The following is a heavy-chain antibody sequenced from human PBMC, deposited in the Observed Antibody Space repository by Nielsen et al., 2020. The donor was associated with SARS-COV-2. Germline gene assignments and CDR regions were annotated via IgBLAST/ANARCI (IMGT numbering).Heavy chain of an antibody. CDR2: IYFSGRT. D-gene: IGHD5-12*01. V-gene: IGHV4-31*03. CDR3: ARESSGYDHYNYGMDV. J-gene: IGHJ6*02. CDR1: GDSISSGGYY. Sequence: LRLSCTVSGDSISSGGYYWSWIRHHPGKGLEWIGYIYFSGRTCYNPSLKSRVTISVDTSKNQFSLSLRSVTAADTAVYYCARESSGYDHYNYGMDVWGQGTTVTVSS.